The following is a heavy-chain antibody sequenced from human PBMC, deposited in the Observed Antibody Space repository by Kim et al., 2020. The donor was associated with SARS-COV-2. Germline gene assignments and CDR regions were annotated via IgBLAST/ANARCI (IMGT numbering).Heavy chain of an antibody. J-gene: IGHJ4*02. CDR2: IKQDGSEK. CDR1: GFTFSSYW. D-gene: IGHD1-26*01. Sequence: GGSLRLSCAASGFTFSSYWMSWVRQAPGKGLEWVANIKQDGSEKYYVDSVKGRFTISRDNAKNSLYLQMNSLRAEDTAVYYCARDKLSGSYFGSFFDYWGQGTLVTVSS. CDR3: ARDKLSGSYFGSFFDY. V-gene: IGHV3-7*01.